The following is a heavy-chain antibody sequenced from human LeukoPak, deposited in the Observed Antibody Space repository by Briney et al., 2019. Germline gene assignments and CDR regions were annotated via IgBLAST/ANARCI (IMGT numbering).Heavy chain of an antibody. CDR3: ARDHFNYYGSGSYFSPPPFDY. J-gene: IGHJ4*02. CDR1: GFTFSSYG. Sequence: GGSLRLSCAASGFTFSSYGMHWVRQAPGKGLEWVAVIWYDGSNKYYADSVKGPFTISRDNSKNTLYLQMNSLRAEDTAVYYCARDHFNYYGSGSYFSPPPFDYWGQGTLVTVSS. V-gene: IGHV3-33*01. D-gene: IGHD3-10*01. CDR2: IWYDGSNK.